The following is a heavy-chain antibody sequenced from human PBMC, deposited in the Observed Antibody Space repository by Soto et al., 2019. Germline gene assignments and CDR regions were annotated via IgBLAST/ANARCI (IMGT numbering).Heavy chain of an antibody. CDR1: GGSFSGYY. Sequence: QVQLQQWGAGLLKPSETLSLTCAVYGGSFSGYYWSWIRQPPGKGLEWIGEINHSGSTNYNPSLKSRVTISVDTSKNQVALKLSSVAAADTAVYYCARGPSYDVWGQGTTVTVSS. CDR2: INHSGST. CDR3: ARGPSYDV. J-gene: IGHJ6*02. V-gene: IGHV4-34*01.